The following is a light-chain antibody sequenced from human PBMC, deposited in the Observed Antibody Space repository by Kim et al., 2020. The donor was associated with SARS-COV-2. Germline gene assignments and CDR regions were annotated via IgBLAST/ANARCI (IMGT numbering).Light chain of an antibody. CDR2: GNN. V-gene: IGLV1-40*01. J-gene: IGLJ2*01. CDR3: QSFDTSLSGV. CDR1: SSNIGAGYD. Sequence: QSALTQPPSVSEAPGQRVTLSCTGSSSNIGAGYDVHWYQHLPGTAPRLLIYGNNNRPSGVPDRFSGSKSGTSASLAITGLQPEDEADYYCQSFDTSLSGVLGGGTKVTVL.